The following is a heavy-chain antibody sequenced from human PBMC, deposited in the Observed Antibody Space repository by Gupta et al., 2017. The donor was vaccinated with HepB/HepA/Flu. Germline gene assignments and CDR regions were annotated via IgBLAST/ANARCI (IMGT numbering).Heavy chain of an antibody. CDR2: IKSKTDGGTT. CDR1: GFTFSNAW. Sequence: EVQLVESGGGLVKPGGSLILSCAASGFTFSNAWMSWVRQAPGKGLEWVGRIKSKTDGGTTDYAAPVKGRFTISRDDSKNTLYLQMNSLKTEDTAVYYCTTDLVSSLLWFGDIDYWGQGTLVTVSS. D-gene: IGHD3-10*01. J-gene: IGHJ4*02. V-gene: IGHV3-15*01. CDR3: TTDLVSSLLWFGDIDY.